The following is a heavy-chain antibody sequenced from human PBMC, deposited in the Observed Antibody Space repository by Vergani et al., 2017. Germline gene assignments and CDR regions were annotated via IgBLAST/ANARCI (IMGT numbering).Heavy chain of an antibody. J-gene: IGHJ4*02. CDR1: GGSISSSSYY. Sequence: QLQLPESGPGLVKPSETLSLTCTVSGGSISSSSYYWGWIRQPPGKGLEWIGIIYYSGSTYYNPSLKSRVTISVDTSKNQSSLKLSSVTAADPAVYYCARDRQWELPDYWGQGTLVTVSS. CDR2: IYYSGST. CDR3: ARDRQWELPDY. D-gene: IGHD1-26*01. V-gene: IGHV4-39*07.